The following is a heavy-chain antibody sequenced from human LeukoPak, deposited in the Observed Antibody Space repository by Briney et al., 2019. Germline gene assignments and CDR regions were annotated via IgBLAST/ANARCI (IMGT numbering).Heavy chain of an antibody. Sequence: SETLSLTCTVSGTSISSHYWSWIRQPPGKGLEWIGYIYYSGSTNYNPSLKGRVTISVDTSKNQFSLRLTSVTAADTAVYYCARDWGVSARPGYMDVWGKGTTVTVSS. J-gene: IGHJ6*03. D-gene: IGHD6-6*01. CDR2: IYYSGST. CDR1: GTSISSHY. CDR3: ARDWGVSARPGYMDV. V-gene: IGHV4-59*11.